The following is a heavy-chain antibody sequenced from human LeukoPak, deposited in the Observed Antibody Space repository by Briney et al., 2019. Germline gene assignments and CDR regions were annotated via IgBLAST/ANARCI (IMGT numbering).Heavy chain of an antibody. CDR2: ISYDGSNK. CDR1: GFTFSSYA. Sequence: PGGSLRLSCAASGFTFSSYAMHWVRQAPGKGLEWVAVISYDGSNKYYADSVKGRFTISRDNSKNTLYLQMSSLRAEDTAVYYCARDVCSSWYCGGYWGQGTLVTVSS. J-gene: IGHJ4*02. V-gene: IGHV3-30-3*01. D-gene: IGHD6-13*01. CDR3: ARDVCSSWYCGGY.